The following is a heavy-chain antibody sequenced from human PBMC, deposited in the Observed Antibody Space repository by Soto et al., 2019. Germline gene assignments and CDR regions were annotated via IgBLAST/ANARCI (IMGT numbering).Heavy chain of an antibody. CDR2: FSCGDGST. J-gene: IGHJ4*02. V-gene: IGHV3-23*01. CDR3: ANRVGGSSHY. D-gene: IGHD1-26*01. CDR1: GFTFSSYA. Sequence: GGSLRLSCAASGFTFSSYAMSWVRQAPGKGLEWVSTFSCGDGSTYYADSVKGRFAISRDNYKNTLSLQMTSLRAEDTAVYYCANRVGGSSHYWGQGTLVTVSS.